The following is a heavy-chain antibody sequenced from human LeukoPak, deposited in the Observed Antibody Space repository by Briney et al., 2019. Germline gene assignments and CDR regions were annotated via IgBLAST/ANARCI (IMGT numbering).Heavy chain of an antibody. CDR3: TRDRPDYYGSGSSIYLDY. Sequence: AGGSLRLSCVASGFTFGDYAVSWVRQAPGKGLEWVGFIRSNAYGCTTEYAASVKGRFTISRDDSESIAYLQMNSLKTEDTAVYYCTRDRPDYYGSGSSIYLDYWGQGTLVTVSS. V-gene: IGHV3-49*04. CDR2: IRSNAYGCTT. J-gene: IGHJ4*02. CDR1: GFTFGDYA. D-gene: IGHD3-10*01.